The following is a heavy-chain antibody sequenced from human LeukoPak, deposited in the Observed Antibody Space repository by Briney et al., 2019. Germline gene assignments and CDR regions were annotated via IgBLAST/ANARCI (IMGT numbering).Heavy chain of an antibody. CDR2: ISSFSGTI. CDR3: ARAPSSSRAA. Sequence: AGGSLRLSCAASGFTFSSYSMNWVRQAPGKGLEWVSYISSFSGTINYADSVKGRFTISRDNAKNSLYLQMNSLRAEDTAVYYCARAPSSSRAAWGQGTLVTVSS. CDR1: GFTFSSYS. V-gene: IGHV3-48*04. J-gene: IGHJ5*02. D-gene: IGHD6-13*01.